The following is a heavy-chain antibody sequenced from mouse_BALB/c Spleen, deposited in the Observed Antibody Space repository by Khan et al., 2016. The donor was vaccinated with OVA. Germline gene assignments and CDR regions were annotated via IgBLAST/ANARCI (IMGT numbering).Heavy chain of an antibody. CDR1: GYTFTTYW. J-gene: IGHJ3*01. CDR2: INPSTGYT. CDR3: TRRGLYCIFAY. Sequence: QVQLQQSGAELAKPGASVKMSCKASGYTFTTYWMHWIKQRPGQGLEWIGYINPSTGYTEYNQKFKDKATLTTDKSSSTDYMQLSSLTLEDSAVYYCTRRGLYCIFAYWGQGTLVTVSA. V-gene: IGHV1-7*01.